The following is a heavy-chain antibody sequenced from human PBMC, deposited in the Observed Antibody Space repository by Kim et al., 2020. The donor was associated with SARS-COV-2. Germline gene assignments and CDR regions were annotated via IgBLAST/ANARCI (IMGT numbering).Heavy chain of an antibody. CDR2: IYYSGST. Sequence: SETLSLTCTVSGGSISSYYWSWIRQPPGKGLEWIGYIYYSGSTNYNPSLKSRVTISIDTSKNQFSLKLSSVTAADTAVYYCARGGYFDWTPFEYWGQGTLVTVSS. D-gene: IGHD3-9*01. V-gene: IGHV4-59*01. J-gene: IGHJ4*02. CDR3: ARGGYFDWTPFEY. CDR1: GGSISSYY.